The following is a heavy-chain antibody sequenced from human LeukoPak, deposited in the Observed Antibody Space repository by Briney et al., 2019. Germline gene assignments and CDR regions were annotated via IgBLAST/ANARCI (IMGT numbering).Heavy chain of an antibody. CDR1: GFSLITTGVG. V-gene: IGHV2-5*02. J-gene: IGHJ4*02. CDR2: IYWDDAK. Sequence: SGPTLVNPTQTLTLTCTFSGFSLITTGVGVSWIRQPPGKALEWLALIYWDDAKRYSPSLKSRLTITKDTSKNQVVLTMTNMDPVDTATYFCAHRKYNGSYYDFDYWGPGTLVTVSS. D-gene: IGHD1-26*01. CDR3: AHRKYNGSYYDFDY.